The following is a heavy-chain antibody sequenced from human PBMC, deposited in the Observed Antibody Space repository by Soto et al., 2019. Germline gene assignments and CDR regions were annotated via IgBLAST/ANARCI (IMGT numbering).Heavy chain of an antibody. CDR3: ARQITTVNRFDP. CDR2: VYYKGST. CDR1: GGSITSYY. Sequence: QVQLQESGPGLLKSSETLSLTCTVSGGSITSYYWSWIRQPPGKRLEWIGYVYYKGSTNYNPSLRSRVTISADTSKNQFFLKLSSVTAADTAVYYCARQITTVNRFDPWGQGALVTVSS. V-gene: IGHV4-59*08. D-gene: IGHD4-17*01. J-gene: IGHJ5*02.